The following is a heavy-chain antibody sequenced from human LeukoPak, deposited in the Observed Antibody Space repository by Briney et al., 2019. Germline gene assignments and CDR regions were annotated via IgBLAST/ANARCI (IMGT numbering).Heavy chain of an antibody. D-gene: IGHD6-13*01. Sequence: SETLSLTCTVSGGSISSAIYYWSWIRQPAGKGLEWIGRIYSSGSTNYNPSLKSRLTVSVDTSKSQFSLNLNSVTAADTAVYYCARGNSSSWPLDYWGQGTLVTVSS. CDR2: IYSSGST. V-gene: IGHV4-61*02. J-gene: IGHJ4*02. CDR3: ARGNSSSWPLDY. CDR1: GGSISSAIYY.